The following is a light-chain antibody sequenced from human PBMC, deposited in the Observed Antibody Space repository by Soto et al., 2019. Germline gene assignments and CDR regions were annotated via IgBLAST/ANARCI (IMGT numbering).Light chain of an antibody. CDR1: QDISGH. V-gene: IGKV1-27*01. J-gene: IGKJ1*01. CDR3: QKYNGTPRT. Sequence: DIQVTQSPSSLYASVGDRVTITCRASQDISGHLAWYQQKPGKVPKLLIYDASTLQSRVPSRFSASGSATDFTLTISSLQPEDVATCYCQKYNGTPRTFGQGTKVELK. CDR2: DAS.